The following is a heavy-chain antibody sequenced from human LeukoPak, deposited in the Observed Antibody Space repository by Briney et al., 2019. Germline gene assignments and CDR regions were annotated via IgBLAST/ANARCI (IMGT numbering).Heavy chain of an antibody. Sequence: PSETLSLTCTVSGGSTSSSNFYWGWIRQPPGMGLEWIGGIHYSGNTYYNPSLKSRVTISIDTSKNQFSLKLSSVTAADTAVYYCARLGAGPTYYDFWGGYSSFYFDYWGQGTLVTVSS. D-gene: IGHD3-3*01. CDR1: GGSTSSSNFY. V-gene: IGHV4-39*01. J-gene: IGHJ4*02. CDR3: ARLGAGPTYYDFWGGYSSFYFDY. CDR2: IHYSGNT.